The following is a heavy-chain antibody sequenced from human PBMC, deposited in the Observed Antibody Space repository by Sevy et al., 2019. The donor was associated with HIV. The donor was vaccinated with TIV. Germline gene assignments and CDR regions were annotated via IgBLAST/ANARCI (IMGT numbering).Heavy chain of an antibody. V-gene: IGHV3-15*01. CDR1: GFTFSNAW. J-gene: IGHJ4*02. CDR3: TTHRSIYDFWSGRYDY. D-gene: IGHD3-3*01. CDR2: IKSKTDCGTT. Sequence: GGSLRLSCAASGFTFSNAWMSWVRQAPGKGLEWVGRIKSKTDCGTTDYAAPVKGRFTISRDDSKNTLYLQMNSLKTEDTAVYYCTTHRSIYDFWSGRYDYWGQGTLVTVSS.